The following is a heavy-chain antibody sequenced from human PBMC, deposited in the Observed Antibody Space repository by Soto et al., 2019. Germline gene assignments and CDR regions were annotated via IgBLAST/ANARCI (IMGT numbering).Heavy chain of an antibody. CDR2: ISNIFGSAK. J-gene: IGHJ4*02. CDR3: ARAIGGMVHTFDY. CDR1: EFTLSDYY. V-gene: IGHV3-11*01. D-gene: IGHD3-16*01. Sequence: GXSLRLSCAASEFTLSDYYMSWFRQAPGNGLEWVSYISNIFGSAKYYADSVKGRFTISRDNAKNSVYLQMNNLRAEDTAVYYCARAIGGMVHTFDYWGPGTLVTVSS.